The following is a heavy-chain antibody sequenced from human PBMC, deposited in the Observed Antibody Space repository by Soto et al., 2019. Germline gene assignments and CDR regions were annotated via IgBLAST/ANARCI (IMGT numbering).Heavy chain of an antibody. V-gene: IGHV4-59*02. Sequence: QVQLQESGPGLVKPSETLSLTCTVSGGSVSSYYWSWIRQPPGKGLEWIGYIYYSGSPNYNPPLKSRVTISVDTSKNQFSLELSSVTAADTAVYYCARDGLCTNGVCFDFWGQGTLVTVSS. J-gene: IGHJ4*02. CDR2: IYYSGSP. D-gene: IGHD2-8*01. CDR3: ARDGLCTNGVCFDF. CDR1: GGSVSSYY.